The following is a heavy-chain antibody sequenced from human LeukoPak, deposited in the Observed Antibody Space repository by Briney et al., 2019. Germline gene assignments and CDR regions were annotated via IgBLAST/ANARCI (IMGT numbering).Heavy chain of an antibody. Sequence: PSETLSLTCAVYGGSFSGYYWSWIRQPPGKGLEWIGEINHSGSTNYNPSLKSRVTISVDTSKNQFSLKLGSVTAADTAVYYCARPYSNQILSFDYWGQGTLVTVSS. D-gene: IGHD4-11*01. CDR3: ARPYSNQILSFDY. J-gene: IGHJ4*02. CDR2: INHSGST. V-gene: IGHV4-34*01. CDR1: GGSFSGYY.